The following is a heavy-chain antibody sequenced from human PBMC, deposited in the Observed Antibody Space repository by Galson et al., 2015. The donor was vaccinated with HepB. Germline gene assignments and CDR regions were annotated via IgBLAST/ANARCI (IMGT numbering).Heavy chain of an antibody. D-gene: IGHD2-2*01. CDR2: ISSSSSYI. V-gene: IGHV3-21*01. J-gene: IGHJ6*02. CDR3: ARMTYIVVVPAAIGDNGMDV. Sequence: SLRLSCAASGFTFSSYSMNWVRQAPGKGLEWVSSISSSSSYIYYADSVKGRFTISRDNAKNSLYLQMNSLRAEDTAVYYCARMTYIVVVPAAIGDNGMDVWGQGTTVTVSS. CDR1: GFTFSSYS.